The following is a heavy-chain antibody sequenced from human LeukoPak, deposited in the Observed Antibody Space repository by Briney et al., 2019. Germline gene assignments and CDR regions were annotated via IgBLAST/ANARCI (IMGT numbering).Heavy chain of an antibody. Sequence: PSETLSLTCAVYGGSFSGYYWSWIRQPPGKGLEWIGEINHSGSTNYNPSLKSRATISVDTSKNQFSLKLSSVTAADTAVYYCARKMYMFLTPPGRNWFDPWGQGTLVTVSS. CDR2: INHSGST. V-gene: IGHV4-34*01. D-gene: IGHD3-10*02. J-gene: IGHJ5*02. CDR3: ARKMYMFLTPPGRNWFDP. CDR1: GGSFSGYY.